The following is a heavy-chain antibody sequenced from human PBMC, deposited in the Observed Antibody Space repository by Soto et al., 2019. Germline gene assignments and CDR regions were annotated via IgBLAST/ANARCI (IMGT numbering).Heavy chain of an antibody. CDR2: FDPEDGET. J-gene: IGHJ3*02. Sequence: ASVKVSCKASGGTFSSYAISWVRQAPGQGLEWMGGFDPEDGETIYAQKFQGRVTMTEDTSTDTAYMELSSLRSEDTAVYYCATDLIVGAKTVRAFDIWGQGTMVTVSS. CDR1: GGTFSSYA. V-gene: IGHV1-24*01. CDR3: ATDLIVGAKTVRAFDI. D-gene: IGHD1-26*01.